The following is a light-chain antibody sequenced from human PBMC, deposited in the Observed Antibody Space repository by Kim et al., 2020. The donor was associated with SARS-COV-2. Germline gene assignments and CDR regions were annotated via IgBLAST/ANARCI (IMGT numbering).Light chain of an antibody. V-gene: IGLV3-21*04. CDR2: YDS. J-gene: IGLJ2*01. CDR3: QVWDSSSDHRVV. Sequence: SYELTQPPSVSVAPGKTARLSCGGNSIGSKSVHWYQQKSGQAPVLVISYDSERPSGIPERFSGSNSGNTATLIISRVEAGDEADYYCQVWDSSSDHRVVFGGGTQLTVL. CDR1: SIGSKS.